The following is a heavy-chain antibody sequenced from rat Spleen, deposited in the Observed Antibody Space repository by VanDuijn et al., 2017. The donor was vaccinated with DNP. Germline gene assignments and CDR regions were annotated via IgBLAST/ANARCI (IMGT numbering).Heavy chain of an antibody. J-gene: IGHJ2*01. D-gene: IGHD4-6*01. CDR3: ARWADYFDY. V-gene: IGHV5-22*01. Sequence: EVQLVESGGGLIQPGRSLRLSCAASGFTFSDYYMAWVRQAPRKGLEWVAYISYDASSTHYGDSVKGRCTISRDNAKSTLYLQMNSLRSEDMATYYCARWADYFDYWGQGVMVTVSS. CDR1: GFTFSDYY. CDR2: ISYDASST.